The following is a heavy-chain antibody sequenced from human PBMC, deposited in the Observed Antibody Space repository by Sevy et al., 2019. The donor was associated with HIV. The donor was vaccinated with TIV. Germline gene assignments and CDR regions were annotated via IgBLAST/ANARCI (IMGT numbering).Heavy chain of an antibody. CDR2: IIPIFHSA. CDR3: ARDRDITFGGGDAFDI. V-gene: IGHV1-69*13. Sequence: ASVKVSCKASGGTFGTYSLSWLRQAPGQGFEWMGGIIPIFHSANYAQNFQGRVTITADESTSTAYMELSGLRPEDSAVYYCARDRDITFGGGDAFDIWGHGTMVTVSS. D-gene: IGHD3-16*01. CDR1: GGTFGTYS. J-gene: IGHJ3*02.